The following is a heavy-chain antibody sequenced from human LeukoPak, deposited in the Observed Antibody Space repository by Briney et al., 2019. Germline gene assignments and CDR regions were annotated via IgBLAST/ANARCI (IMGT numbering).Heavy chain of an antibody. D-gene: IGHD2-15*01. CDR3: ARDPHCSGGSCCGPVDTAMVID. Sequence: GGSLRLSCAASGFTFSSYGMHWVRQAPGKGLEWVAVIWYDGSNKYYADSVKGRFTISRDNSKNTLYLQMNSLRAEDTAVYYCARDPHCSGGSCCGPVDTAMVIDWGQGTLVTVSS. CDR1: GFTFSSYG. J-gene: IGHJ4*02. V-gene: IGHV3-33*01. CDR2: IWYDGSNK.